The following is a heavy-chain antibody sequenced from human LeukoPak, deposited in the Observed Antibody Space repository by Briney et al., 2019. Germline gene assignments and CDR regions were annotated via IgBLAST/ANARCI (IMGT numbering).Heavy chain of an antibody. V-gene: IGHV3-7*01. D-gene: IGHD3-22*01. Sequence: PGGSLRLSCAASGFTFSSYWMSWVRQAPGKGLEWVANIKQDGSEKYYVDSVKGRFTISRDNAKNSLYLQMNSLRAEDTAVYYCASGYDSRGYYPFRMDVWGQGTTVSVSS. CDR1: GFTFSSYW. J-gene: IGHJ6*01. CDR2: IKQDGSEK. CDR3: ASGYDSRGYYPFRMDV.